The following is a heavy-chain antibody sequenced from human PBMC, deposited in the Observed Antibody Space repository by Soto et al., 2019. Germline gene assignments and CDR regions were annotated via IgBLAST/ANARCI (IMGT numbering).Heavy chain of an antibody. CDR3: ARDKDLQPTVWGF. D-gene: IGHD3-16*01. Sequence: QVHLQESGPGLVRPSQTLFLTCTVSGDSMATGGHYYNWIRQVPGKGLEWIGYVYYSGATHYTPSLRARATISRDTSKNQFSLRLISVTAADTALYYCARDKDLQPTVWGFWGQGIQVTVSS. CDR2: VYYSGAT. CDR1: GDSMATGGHY. V-gene: IGHV4-31*03. J-gene: IGHJ4*02.